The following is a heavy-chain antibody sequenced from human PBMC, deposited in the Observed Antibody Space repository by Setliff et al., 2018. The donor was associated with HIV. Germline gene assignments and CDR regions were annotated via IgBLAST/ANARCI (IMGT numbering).Heavy chain of an antibody. CDR3: ARISVASRYNSDMDV. J-gene: IGHJ6*03. D-gene: IGHD5-12*01. CDR1: GFTFSSDG. CDR2: IRYDGSNK. V-gene: IGHV3-30*02. Sequence: PGGSLRLSCAASGFTFSSDGRHWVRQAPGKGLEWVAFIRYDGSNKYYADSVKGRFTISRYNSKNTLFLQINSLRPEDTAVYYCARISVASRYNSDMDVWGKGTTVTVSS.